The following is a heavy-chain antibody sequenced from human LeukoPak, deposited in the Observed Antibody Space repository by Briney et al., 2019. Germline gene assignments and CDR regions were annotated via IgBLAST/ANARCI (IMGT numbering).Heavy chain of an antibody. Sequence: SETLSLTCAVYGGSFSGYYWSWIRQPPEKGLEWIGEINHSGSTNYNPSLKSRVTISVDTSKNQFSLKLSSVTAADTAVYYCARDSSSGWRHFDYWGQGTLVTVSS. CDR2: INHSGST. D-gene: IGHD6-19*01. CDR3: ARDSSSGWRHFDY. V-gene: IGHV4-34*01. J-gene: IGHJ4*02. CDR1: GGSFSGYY.